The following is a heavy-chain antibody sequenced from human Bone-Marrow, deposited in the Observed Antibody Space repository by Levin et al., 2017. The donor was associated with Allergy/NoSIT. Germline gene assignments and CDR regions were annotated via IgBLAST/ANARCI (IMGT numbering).Heavy chain of an antibody. CDR2: IGTVDGET. D-gene: IGHD1-26*01. CDR3: ATDPGYNGYAMDV. CDR1: GFTFSDYD. Sequence: AGGSLRLSCATSGFTFSDYDMHWVRRVPGKGLEWVSLIGTVDGETFYSGSVKGRFTISRENSKNSLYLQMNNLRVGDTAVYYCATDPGYNGYAMDVWGQGTTITVSS. V-gene: IGHV3-13*01. J-gene: IGHJ6*02.